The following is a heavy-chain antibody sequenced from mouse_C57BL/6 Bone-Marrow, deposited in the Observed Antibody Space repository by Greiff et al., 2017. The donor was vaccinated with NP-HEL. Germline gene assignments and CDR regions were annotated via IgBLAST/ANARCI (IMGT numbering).Heavy chain of an antibody. CDR2: IHPNSGST. V-gene: IGHV1-81*01. D-gene: IGHD3-3*01. Sequence: QVQLQQSGAELARPGASVKLSCKASGYTFTSYGISWVKQRTGQGLEWIGMIHPNSGSTNYNEKFKSKATLTVDKSSSPAYMQLSILTSEDSAVYYCARGTAPEDFDYWGQGTTLTVSS. CDR1: GYTFTSYG. J-gene: IGHJ2*01. CDR3: ARGTAPEDFDY.